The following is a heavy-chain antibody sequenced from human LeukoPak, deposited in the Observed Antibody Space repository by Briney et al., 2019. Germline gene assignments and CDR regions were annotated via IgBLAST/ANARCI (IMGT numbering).Heavy chain of an antibody. J-gene: IGHJ4*02. CDR3: ARWAYYDSSLYYFDY. CDR1: GGSISSSSYY. Sequence: SETLSLTCTVSGGSISSSSYYWGWIRQPPGKGLEWIGSIYYSGSTYYNPSLKSRVTISVDTSKNQFSLKLSSVTAADTAVYYCARWAYYDSSLYYFDYWGQGTLVTVSS. CDR2: IYYSGST. D-gene: IGHD3-22*01. V-gene: IGHV4-39*07.